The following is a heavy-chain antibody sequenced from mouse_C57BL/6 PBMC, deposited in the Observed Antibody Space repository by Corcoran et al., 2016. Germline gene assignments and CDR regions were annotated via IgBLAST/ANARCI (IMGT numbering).Heavy chain of an antibody. V-gene: IGHV1-19*01. J-gene: IGHJ3*01. Sequence: EVQLQQSGPVLVKPGASVKMSCKASGYTFTDYYMNWVKQSHGKSLEWIGVINPYNGGTSYNQKFKGKATLTVDKSSSTAYMELNSLTSEDSAVYYCARGRDSSGYVAWFAYWGQGTLVTVSA. CDR2: INPYNGGT. CDR3: ARGRDSSGYVAWFAY. CDR1: GYTFTDYY. D-gene: IGHD3-2*02.